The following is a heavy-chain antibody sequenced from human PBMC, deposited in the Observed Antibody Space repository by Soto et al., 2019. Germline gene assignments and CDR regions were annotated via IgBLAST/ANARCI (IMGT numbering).Heavy chain of an antibody. J-gene: IGHJ5*02. D-gene: IGHD3-10*01. CDR1: GGTISSWY. CDR2: IYYSGST. CDR3: ARDFGSGSPGGWFDP. V-gene: IGHV4-59*12. Sequence: SETLSLTCTVSGGTISSWYWSWIRQPPGKGLEWIGYIYYSGSTNCNPSLKSRVTISVDTSKNQFSLKLSSVTAADTAVYYCARDFGSGSPGGWFDPWGQGTLVTVSS.